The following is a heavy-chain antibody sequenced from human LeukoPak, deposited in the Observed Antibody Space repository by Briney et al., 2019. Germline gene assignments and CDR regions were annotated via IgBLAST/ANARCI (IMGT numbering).Heavy chain of an antibody. CDR1: GYTFTSYG. CDR2: ISAYNGNT. D-gene: IGHD5-12*01. CDR3: ANHPPNQTLGYEAFDI. J-gene: IGHJ3*02. Sequence: GASVKVSCKASGYTFTSYGISWVRQAPGQGLEWMGWISAYNGNTNYAQKLQGRVTMTTDTSTSTAYMELRSLGSDDTAVYYCANHPPNQTLGYEAFDIWGQGTMVTVSS. V-gene: IGHV1-18*01.